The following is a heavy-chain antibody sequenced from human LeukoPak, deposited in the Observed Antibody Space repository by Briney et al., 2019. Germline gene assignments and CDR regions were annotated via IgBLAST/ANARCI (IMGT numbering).Heavy chain of an antibody. V-gene: IGHV4-39*07. CDR1: GGSISSSSYY. CDR2: IYYSGRT. Sequence: PSETLSLTCTVSGGSISSSSYYWGWIRQPPGKGLEWIGNIYYSGRTSYNPSLNSRVTISVDTSKNQFSLKLSSVTAADTAVYFCARTVEDPHSSSWYYYFDSWGQGTLVTVSS. J-gene: IGHJ4*02. CDR3: ARTVEDPHSSSWYYYFDS. D-gene: IGHD6-13*01.